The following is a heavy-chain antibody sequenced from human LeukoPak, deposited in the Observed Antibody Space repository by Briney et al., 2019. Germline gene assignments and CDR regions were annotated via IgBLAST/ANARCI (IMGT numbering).Heavy chain of an antibody. J-gene: IGHJ4*02. CDR1: GYTFTSYA. Sequence: ASVKVSCKASGYTFTSYAMHWVRQAPGQRLEWMGWINAGNGNTKYSQKFQGRVTITRDTSASTAYMELSSLRSEDTAVYYCARDWLRTRAFHYWGQGTLVTVSS. V-gene: IGHV1-3*01. CDR2: INAGNGNT. D-gene: IGHD1-14*01. CDR3: ARDWLRTRAFHY.